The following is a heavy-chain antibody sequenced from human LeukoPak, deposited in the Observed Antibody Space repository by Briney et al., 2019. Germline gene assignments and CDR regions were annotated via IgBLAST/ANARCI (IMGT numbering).Heavy chain of an antibody. J-gene: IGHJ4*02. CDR2: ISAYNGNT. CDR3: ARSNAVSGYSYGSDY. Sequence: ASVKVSCKASGYTFTSYGISWVRQAPGQGLEWMGWISAYNGNTNYAQKLQGRVTMTTDTSTSTAYMELRSLRSDDTAVYYCARSNAVSGYSYGSDYWGQGTLVTVPS. V-gene: IGHV1-18*04. CDR1: GYTFTSYG. D-gene: IGHD5-18*01.